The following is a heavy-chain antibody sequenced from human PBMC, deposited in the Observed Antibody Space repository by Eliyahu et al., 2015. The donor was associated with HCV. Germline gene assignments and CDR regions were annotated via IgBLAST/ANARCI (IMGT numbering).Heavy chain of an antibody. Sequence: EVQLVESGGGLVKPGGSLRLSCAASGFTFSSYTXNWVRQAPGKGLEWVSSISSSGSYIYYVDSVKGRFTISRDNAKDSLYLQMNSLRAEDTAVYYCATAWPVRVTMVRGVIHDAFDIWGKGTMVTVSS. J-gene: IGHJ3*02. CDR3: ATAWPVRVTMVRGVIHDAFDI. CDR1: GFTFSSYT. V-gene: IGHV3-21*01. D-gene: IGHD3-10*01. CDR2: ISSSGSYI.